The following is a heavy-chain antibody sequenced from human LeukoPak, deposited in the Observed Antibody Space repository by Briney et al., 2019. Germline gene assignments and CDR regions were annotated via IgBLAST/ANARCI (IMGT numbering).Heavy chain of an antibody. D-gene: IGHD4-17*01. CDR2: IYWDDDK. J-gene: IGHJ4*02. V-gene: IGHV2-5*02. CDR3: AHTSDYDYGDYGYWYFDY. CDR1: GFSLSTSGVG. Sequence: SGPTLVNPTQTLTLTCTFSGFSLSTSGVGVGWIRQPPGKALEWLALIYWDDDKRYSPSLKSRLTITKDTSKNQVVLTMTNMGPVDTATYYCAHTSDYDYGDYGYWYFDYWGQGTLVTVSS.